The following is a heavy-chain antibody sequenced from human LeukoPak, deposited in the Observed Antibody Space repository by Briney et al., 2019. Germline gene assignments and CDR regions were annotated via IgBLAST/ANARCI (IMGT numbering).Heavy chain of an antibody. CDR1: EFTFSSYS. D-gene: IGHD3-10*01. CDR2: NSSRSSYI. V-gene: IGHV3-21*01. J-gene: IGHJ4*02. CDR3: ARAYRVDFGEFLDY. Sequence: GGSLRLSCTASEFTFSSYSMNWVRQAPGKGLEWVSSNSSRSSYIYYADSVKGRFTISRDNAKNSLYLQMNSLRAEDTAVYYCARAYRVDFGEFLDYWGQGTLVTVSS.